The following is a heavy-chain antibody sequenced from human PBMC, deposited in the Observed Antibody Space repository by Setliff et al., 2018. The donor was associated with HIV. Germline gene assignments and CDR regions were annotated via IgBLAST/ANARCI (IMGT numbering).Heavy chain of an antibody. J-gene: IGHJ1*01. CDR2: ISSSGSTI. CDR1: GFTFSSYE. Sequence: PGGSLRLSCAASGFTFSSYEMNWVRQAPGKGLEWVSYISSSGSTIYYADSVKGRFTISRDNAKNSMYLQRNSLRDEDTAVYYCARVADSITIFGVVAAYFQHWGQGTLVTVSS. V-gene: IGHV3-48*03. D-gene: IGHD3-3*01. CDR3: ARVADSITIFGVVAAYFQH.